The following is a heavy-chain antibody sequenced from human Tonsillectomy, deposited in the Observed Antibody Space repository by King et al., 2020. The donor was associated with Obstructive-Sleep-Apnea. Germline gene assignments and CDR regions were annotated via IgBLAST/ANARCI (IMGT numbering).Heavy chain of an antibody. J-gene: IGHJ4*02. V-gene: IGHV3-21*01. CDR2: ISSSSSYI. CDR1: GFTISSYS. Sequence: VQLVESGGGLVKPGGSLRLSCAASGFTISSYSMNWVRQAPGKGLEWVSSISSSSSYIYYADSVKGRFTISRDNAKSSLYLQMHSLRAEDTAVYYCARVSLTGYDVFDYWGQGTLVTVSS. CDR3: ARVSLTGYDVFDY. D-gene: IGHD3-9*01.